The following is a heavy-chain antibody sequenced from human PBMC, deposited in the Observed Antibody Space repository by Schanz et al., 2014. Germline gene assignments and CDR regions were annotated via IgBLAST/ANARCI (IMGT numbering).Heavy chain of an antibody. V-gene: IGHV3-48*01. Sequence: EVQLVESGGGLVQPGGSLRLSCAASGFTFSTYYMNWVRQAPGKGLEWISYISFSGNTIYYADSVKGRFTISRDNSKNTLFLQMSSLRAEDTAVYYCARDGDFDYWGQGTLVTVSS. CDR1: GFTFSTYY. CDR3: ARDGDFDY. J-gene: IGHJ4*02. CDR2: ISFSGNTI.